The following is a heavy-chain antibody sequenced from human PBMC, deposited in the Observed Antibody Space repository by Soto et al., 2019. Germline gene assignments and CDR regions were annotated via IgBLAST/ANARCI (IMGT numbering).Heavy chain of an antibody. J-gene: IGHJ4*02. V-gene: IGHV4-34*01. Sequence: SATLSLTCAVHVGTFRGYYGSWIRQPPGKGLGWIGEIDHSGNVNYNPSLRSRVTMSLDMSKNQVSLRLTSATAEDTAVYYCARGRSNVDTAMVIQFYFDYWGQGTLVTVSS. CDR2: IDHSGNV. D-gene: IGHD5-18*01. CDR1: VGTFRGYY. CDR3: ARGRSNVDTAMVIQFYFDY.